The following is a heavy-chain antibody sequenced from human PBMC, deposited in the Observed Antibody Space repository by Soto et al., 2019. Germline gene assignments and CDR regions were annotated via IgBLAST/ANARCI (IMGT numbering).Heavy chain of an antibody. CDR3: ERGPIFPGATSWLDP. D-gene: IGHD1-1*01. Sequence: QVQLVQSGAEVKTPGSSVEVSCKASGGIFSSFSITWVRQVPGHGLEWMGGIIPMTGTPNYAEKFQGRLTLTADDSTTAGYLVLSSLKSEDTAVYYCERGPIFPGATSWLDPWGQGTVVIVSS. V-gene: IGHV1-69*01. CDR2: IIPMTGTP. J-gene: IGHJ5*02. CDR1: GGIFSSFS.